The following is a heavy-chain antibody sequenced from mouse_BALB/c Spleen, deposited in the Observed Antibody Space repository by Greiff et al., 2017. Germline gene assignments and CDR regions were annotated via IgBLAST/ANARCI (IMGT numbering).Heavy chain of an antibody. Sequence: VQRVESGPGLVAPSQSLSITCTVSGFSLTSYGVHWVRQPPGKGLEWLGVIWAGGSTNYNSALMSRLSISKDNSKSQVFLKMNSLQTDDTAMYYCARGAGGWFAYWGQGTLVTVSA. CDR2: IWAGGST. CDR3: ARGAGGWFAY. CDR1: GFSLTSYG. D-gene: IGHD3-3*01. J-gene: IGHJ3*01. V-gene: IGHV2-9*02.